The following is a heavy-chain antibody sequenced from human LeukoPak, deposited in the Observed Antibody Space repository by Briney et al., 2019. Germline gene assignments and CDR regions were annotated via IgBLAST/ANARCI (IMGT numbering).Heavy chain of an antibody. CDR1: GFTFSSYS. CDR3: ARVPEVDSSGYYYDGGNWFDL. V-gene: IGHV3-21*01. Sequence: GGSLRLSCAASGFTFSSYSMNWVRQAPGKGLEWVSSISSSSSYIYYADSVKGRFTISRDNAKNSLYLQMNSLRAEDTAVYYCARVPEVDSSGYYYDGGNWFDLWGQGTLVTVSS. CDR2: ISSSSSYI. J-gene: IGHJ5*02. D-gene: IGHD3-22*01.